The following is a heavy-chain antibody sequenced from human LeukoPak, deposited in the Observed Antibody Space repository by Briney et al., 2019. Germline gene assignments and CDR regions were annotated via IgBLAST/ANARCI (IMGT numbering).Heavy chain of an antibody. CDR2: IVVGSGHT. Sequence: SVKVSCKASGYTFTSSAMLGLRQARRQRLECIGWIVVGSGHTNYAQKFQERVTITADMSTSTAYMEPSSLRSEDTAVYYCAADLGYYYDSSGYRSGDYWGQGTLVTVSS. V-gene: IGHV1-58*02. D-gene: IGHD3-22*01. J-gene: IGHJ4*02. CDR3: AADLGYYYDSSGYRSGDY. CDR1: GYTFTSSA.